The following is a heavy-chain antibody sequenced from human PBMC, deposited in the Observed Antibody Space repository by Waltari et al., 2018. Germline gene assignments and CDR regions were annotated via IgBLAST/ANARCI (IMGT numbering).Heavy chain of an antibody. J-gene: IGHJ5*02. Sequence: QVQLVQSGAEVKKPGSSVKVSCKASGGTFRSDAISWVRQAPGQGLEWMGGIIPIFGTANYAQKFQGRVTITADESTSTAYMELSSLRSEDTAVYYCASQGAVAGRGWFDPWGQGTLVTVSS. V-gene: IGHV1-69*01. CDR3: ASQGAVAGRGWFDP. CDR2: IIPIFGTA. CDR1: GGTFRSDA. D-gene: IGHD6-19*01.